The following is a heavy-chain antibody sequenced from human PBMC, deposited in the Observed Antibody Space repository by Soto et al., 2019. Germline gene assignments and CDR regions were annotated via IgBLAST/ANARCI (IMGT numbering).Heavy chain of an antibody. J-gene: IGHJ6*02. D-gene: IGHD2-2*01. CDR2: IWYDGSNK. Sequence: GGSLRLSCAASGFTFSSYGMHWVRQAPGKGLEWVAVIWYDGSNKYYADSVKGRFTISRDNSKNTLYLQMNRLGAEDKAVYFCARDLGQDQLRPYYYGMDVWGQGTTVTVSS. CDR3: ARDLGQDQLRPYYYGMDV. V-gene: IGHV3-33*01. CDR1: GFTFSSYG.